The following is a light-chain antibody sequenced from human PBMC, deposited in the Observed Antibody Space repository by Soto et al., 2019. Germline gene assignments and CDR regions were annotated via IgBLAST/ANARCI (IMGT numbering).Light chain of an antibody. CDR1: QSISTY. J-gene: IGKJ4*01. V-gene: IGKV1-39*01. CDR3: QHGYSTPLT. Sequence: DSQMTQSPSSLSASVGDGVTIACPASQSISTYLHWYQQKPGKAPNLLIYAASTLQSGVPSRFSGSGSGTDFTLTISSLQPEDFATYFCQHGYSTPLTFGGGTKVDIK. CDR2: AAS.